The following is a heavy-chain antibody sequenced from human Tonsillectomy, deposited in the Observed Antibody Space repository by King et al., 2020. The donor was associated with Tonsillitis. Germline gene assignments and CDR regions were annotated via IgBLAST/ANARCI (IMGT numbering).Heavy chain of an antibody. CDR2: IYYSGST. D-gene: IGHD1-1*01. J-gene: IGHJ4*02. CDR1: VGSISSTNYY. CDR3: ARSPSWHQLEWDY. V-gene: IGHV4-39*07. Sequence: QVQLQESGPGLVKPSETLSLTCAVSVGSISSTNYYWGWIRQPPGKGLEWIGSIYYSGSTYYNPSLKSRVSISVDTSKNQFSLKVSSVTAADTAVYYCARSPSWHQLEWDYWGQGTLVTVSS.